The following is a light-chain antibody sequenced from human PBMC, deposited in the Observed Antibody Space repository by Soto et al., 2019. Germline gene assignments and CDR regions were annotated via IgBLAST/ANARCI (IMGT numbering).Light chain of an antibody. CDR3: QQYGSSSTWT. CDR2: GAS. V-gene: IGKV3-20*01. CDR1: QSISSSF. J-gene: IGKJ1*01. Sequence: EIVLTQSPGILSLSPGERASLSCGAIQSISSSFLAWYQQKPGQAPRLLIYGASSRATGIPDRFSGSGSGTDFTLTISRLEPEDFAVYYCQQYGSSSTWTFGQGTKVDIK.